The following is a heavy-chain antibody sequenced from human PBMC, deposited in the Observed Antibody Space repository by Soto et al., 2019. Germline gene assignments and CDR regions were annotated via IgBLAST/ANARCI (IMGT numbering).Heavy chain of an antibody. V-gene: IGHV4-59*13. J-gene: IGHJ6*02. Sequence: PSETLSLTCTVSGDSMSPFYWNWIRQPPGKGLEWIGYIYYSGNTNYNPSLKSRVAISVDTSKNQFYLKLRSVTAADTAVYYCARGVYDYWSGYYAGSGLDVWGQGTTVTVSS. D-gene: IGHD3-3*01. CDR2: IYYSGNT. CDR3: ARGVYDYWSGYYAGSGLDV. CDR1: GDSMSPFY.